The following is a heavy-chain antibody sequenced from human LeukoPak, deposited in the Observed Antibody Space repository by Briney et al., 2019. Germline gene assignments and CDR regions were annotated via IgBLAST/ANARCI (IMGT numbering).Heavy chain of an antibody. CDR2: INHSGST. D-gene: IGHD3-10*01. CDR3: AKGHYYGSGGVYYYYGMDV. Sequence: SETLSLTRAVYGGSFSGYYWSWIRQPPGKGLEWIGEINHSGSTNYNPSLKSRVTISVDTSKNQFSLKLSSVTAADTAVYYCAKGHYYGSGGVYYYYGMDVWGQGTTVTVSS. V-gene: IGHV4-34*01. CDR1: GGSFSGYY. J-gene: IGHJ6*02.